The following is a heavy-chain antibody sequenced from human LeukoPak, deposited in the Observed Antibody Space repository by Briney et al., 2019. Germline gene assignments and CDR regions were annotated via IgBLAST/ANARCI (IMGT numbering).Heavy chain of an antibody. CDR3: ARSYYYDSAIYSDFDY. CDR1: GFSFSDHY. J-gene: IGHJ4*02. D-gene: IGHD3-10*01. Sequence: PGGSLRLSCAVSGFSFSDHYMDWVRQAPGKGLEWVGRSRNKANSYTTEYAASVKGRFTISRDDSKNSLYLQMNSLKTEDTAVYYCARSYYYDSAIYSDFDYWGQGTLVTASS. CDR2: SRNKANSYTT. V-gene: IGHV3-72*01.